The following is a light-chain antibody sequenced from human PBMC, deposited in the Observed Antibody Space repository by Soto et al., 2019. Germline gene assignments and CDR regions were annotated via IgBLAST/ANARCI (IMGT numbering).Light chain of an antibody. J-gene: IGKJ4*01. V-gene: IGKV1-39*01. CDR3: QQSYSTSSLT. Sequence: DIQMTQSPSSLSASVGDRVTITCRASQSISSYLNWYQQKPGKAPKLLIYAASSLQSGVPSRFSGSGSGTDFTLTISSLQPEDFATYYCQQSYSTSSLTFGGGTTVDIK. CDR1: QSISSY. CDR2: AAS.